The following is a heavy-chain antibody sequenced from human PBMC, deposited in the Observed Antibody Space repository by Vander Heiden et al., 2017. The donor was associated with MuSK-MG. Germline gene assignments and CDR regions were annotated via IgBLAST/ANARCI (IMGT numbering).Heavy chain of an antibody. D-gene: IGHD5-18*01. CDR3: ARVGYTFGLDY. J-gene: IGHJ4*02. V-gene: IGHV3-74*03. Sequence: EVQLVESGGGLVQPGGSLRLSCADSGFTFSNYYMYWVRQVPGKGLVWVSRIKSDGSSTMYADSVKGRFTISRDNAKNTLYLQMNSLRAEDTAVYYCARVGYTFGLDYWGQGTLVTVSS. CDR2: IKSDGSST. CDR1: GFTFSNYY.